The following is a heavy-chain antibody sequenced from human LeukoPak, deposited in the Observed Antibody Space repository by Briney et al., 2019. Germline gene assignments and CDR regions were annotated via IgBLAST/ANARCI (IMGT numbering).Heavy chain of an antibody. CDR1: GFTFSSYA. J-gene: IGHJ5*02. V-gene: IGHV3-23*01. CDR2: ISGSGGST. D-gene: IGHD1-7*01. CDR3: AKDLGSVNWNYWIDWFDP. Sequence: GGSLRLSCAASGFTFSSYAMSWVRQAPGKGLEWVSAISGSGGSTYYADSVKGRFTISRDNSKNTLYLQMNSLRAEDTAVYYCAKDLGSVNWNYWIDWFDPWGQGTLVTVSS.